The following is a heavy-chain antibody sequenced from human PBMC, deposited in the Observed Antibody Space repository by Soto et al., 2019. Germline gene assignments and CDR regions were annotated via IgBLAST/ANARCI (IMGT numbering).Heavy chain of an antibody. J-gene: IGHJ4*02. Sequence: GGSLRLSCAASGFTLSDHYMDWVRQAPGRGLEWVGRTRNKANSYSTEYAASVKGRFTISRDDSKNSLYLQMNSLKTEDTAVYYCASYDDGSLPVYWGQGTLVTVSS. CDR1: GFTLSDHY. D-gene: IGHD3-22*01. CDR3: ASYDDGSLPVY. CDR2: TRNKANSYST. V-gene: IGHV3-72*01.